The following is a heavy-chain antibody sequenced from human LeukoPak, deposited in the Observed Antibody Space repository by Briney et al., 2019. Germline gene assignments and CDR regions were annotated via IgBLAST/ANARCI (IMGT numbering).Heavy chain of an antibody. CDR1: GLTVSSNY. J-gene: IGHJ4*02. Sequence: GGSLRLSCAASGLTVSSNYMSWVRQAPGKGLEWVSVIYSGGSTYYADSVKGRFTISRDNSKNTLYLQMNSLRAEDTAVYYCARCSSTSCYAGGFDYWGQGTLVTVSS. CDR2: IYSGGST. V-gene: IGHV3-53*01. CDR3: ARCSSTSCYAGGFDY. D-gene: IGHD2-2*01.